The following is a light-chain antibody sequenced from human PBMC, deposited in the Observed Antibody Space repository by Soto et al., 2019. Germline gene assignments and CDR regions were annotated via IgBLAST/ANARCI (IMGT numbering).Light chain of an antibody. Sequence: EIVMTQSPSTLSVSPGERATLSCRASQSSSRNLAWYQQKPGQAPRLLISGASTRHTGIPARFSGSGSGTEFTLTISSLQSEDFAVYYCQQYNNCPRTFGQGTKVDIK. CDR2: GAS. CDR1: QSSSRN. J-gene: IGKJ1*01. CDR3: QQYNNCPRT. V-gene: IGKV3-15*01.